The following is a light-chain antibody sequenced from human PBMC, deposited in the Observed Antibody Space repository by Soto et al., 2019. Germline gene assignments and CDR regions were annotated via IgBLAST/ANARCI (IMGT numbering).Light chain of an antibody. J-gene: IGLJ3*02. CDR1: SSDV. V-gene: IGLV2-11*01. CDR3: CSSAGGFTWV. CDR2: YVS. Sequence: QSALTQPRSVSGSPGQSVPISCTGTSSDVVSWYQQHPGKAPKLIIYYVSQRPSGVPDRFSGSKSGNTASLTISGLQAEDEADYCCCSSAGGFTWVFGGGTQLTVL.